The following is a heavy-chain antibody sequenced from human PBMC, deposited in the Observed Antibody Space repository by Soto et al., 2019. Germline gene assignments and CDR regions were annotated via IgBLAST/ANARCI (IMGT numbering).Heavy chain of an antibody. J-gene: IGHJ5*02. CDR3: ARVGPIAVAGTAEFDP. CDR1: GGSISSGDYY. Sequence: QVQLQESGPGLVKPSQTLSLTCTVSGGSISSGDYYWSWIRQPPGKGLEWIGYIYYSGSTYYNTSLQSRVTISVDTSKNQFSLKLSPVTAADTAVYYCARVGPIAVAGTAEFDPWGQGTLVTVSS. V-gene: IGHV4-30-4*01. D-gene: IGHD6-19*01. CDR2: IYYSGST.